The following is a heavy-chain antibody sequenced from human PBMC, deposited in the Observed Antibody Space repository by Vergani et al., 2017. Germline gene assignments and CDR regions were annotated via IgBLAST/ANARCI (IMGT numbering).Heavy chain of an antibody. D-gene: IGHD6-13*01. CDR2: ISGSGGST. Sequence: VQLVESGGGLVKPGGSLRLSCAASGFTFSSYAMSWVRQAPGKGLEWVSAISGSGGSTYYADSVKGRSTISRDNSKNTLYLQMNSLRAEDTAVYYCARVAAAAGKVLYYYYYMDVWGKGTTVTVSS. CDR1: GFTFSSYA. V-gene: IGHV3-23*04. CDR3: ARVAAAAGKVLYYYYYMDV. J-gene: IGHJ6*03.